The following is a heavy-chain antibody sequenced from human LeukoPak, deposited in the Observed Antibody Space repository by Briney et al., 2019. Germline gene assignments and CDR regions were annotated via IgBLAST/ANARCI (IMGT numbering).Heavy chain of an antibody. Sequence: ASVKVSCKASGYTFTSYGISWVRQAPGEGLEWMGWISAYNGNTNYAQKLQGRVTMTTDTSTSTAYMELRSLGSDDTAVYYCARSTTGTGSSWFDPWGQGTLVTVSS. CDR3: ARSTTGTGSSWFDP. V-gene: IGHV1-18*04. CDR2: ISAYNGNT. D-gene: IGHD1-1*01. J-gene: IGHJ5*02. CDR1: GYTFTSYG.